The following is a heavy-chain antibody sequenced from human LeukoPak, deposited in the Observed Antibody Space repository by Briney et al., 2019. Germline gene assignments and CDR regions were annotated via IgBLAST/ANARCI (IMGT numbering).Heavy chain of an antibody. V-gene: IGHV3-30-3*01. CDR3: ARDCQSRGYYQENYFDY. J-gene: IGHJ4*02. CDR1: GFTFSSYA. Sequence: GGSLRLSCAASGFTFSSYAMHWVRQAPGKGLEWVAVISYDGSNKYYADSVKGRFTISRDNSKNTLYLQMNSVRAEDTAVYYCARDCQSRGYYQENYFDYWGQGTLVTVSS. CDR2: ISYDGSNK. D-gene: IGHD3-22*01.